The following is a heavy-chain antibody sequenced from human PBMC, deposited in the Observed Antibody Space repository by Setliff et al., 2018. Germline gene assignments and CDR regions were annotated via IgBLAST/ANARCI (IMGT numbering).Heavy chain of an antibody. CDR2: INAGNGNT. Sequence: VASVKVSCKASGYTFTGYYMHWVRQAPGQGLEWMGWINAGNGNTKYSQKFQGRVTITTDESTSTAYMELSSLRSEDTAVYYCARAPYYYDSSGYNDNWGQGTLVTVSS. CDR3: ARAPYYYDSSGYNDN. V-gene: IGHV1-3*01. J-gene: IGHJ4*02. D-gene: IGHD3-22*01. CDR1: GYTFTGYY.